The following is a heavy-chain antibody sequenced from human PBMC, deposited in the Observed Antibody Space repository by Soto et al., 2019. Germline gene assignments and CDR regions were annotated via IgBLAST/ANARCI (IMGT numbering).Heavy chain of an antibody. Sequence: SETLSLTCTVSGGSISSGGYYWSWIRQHPGEGLEWIGNIHYSGRTYYTPSLKSRVTISVDTSKNQFSLKLSSVTAADTAVYYCARVSYSHGSDPWGQGTLVTVSS. CDR1: GGSISSGGYY. D-gene: IGHD5-18*01. CDR3: ARVSYSHGSDP. V-gene: IGHV4-30-4*08. J-gene: IGHJ4*02. CDR2: IHYSGRT.